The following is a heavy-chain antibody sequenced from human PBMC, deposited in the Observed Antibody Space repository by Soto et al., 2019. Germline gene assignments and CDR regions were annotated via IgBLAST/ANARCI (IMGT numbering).Heavy chain of an antibody. CDR3: TSVEYYDSSGYYFDY. Sequence: GGSLRLSCTASGFTFGDYAMSWVRQAPGKGLEWVGFIRSKAYGGTTEYAASVKGRFTISRDDSKSIAYLQMNSLKTEDTAVYYCTSVEYYDSSGYYFDYWGQGTLVTVSS. CDR2: IRSKAYGGTT. V-gene: IGHV3-49*04. D-gene: IGHD3-22*01. CDR1: GFTFGDYA. J-gene: IGHJ4*02.